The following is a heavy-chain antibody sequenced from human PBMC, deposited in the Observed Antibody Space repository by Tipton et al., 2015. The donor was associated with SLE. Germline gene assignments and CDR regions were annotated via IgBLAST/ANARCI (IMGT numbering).Heavy chain of an antibody. J-gene: IGHJ4*02. Sequence: SLRLSCTASGFALGDYSVNWVRQAPGKGLEWVSSISSSSGHMYYADSVKGRFTISRDNAKNSLYLQMNSLRAEDTAVYYCAGDHDSRTGYFDYWGQGTLVTVSS. CDR1: GFALGDYS. CDR3: AGDHDSRTGYFDY. CDR2: ISSSSGHM. D-gene: IGHD4-11*01. V-gene: IGHV3-21*01.